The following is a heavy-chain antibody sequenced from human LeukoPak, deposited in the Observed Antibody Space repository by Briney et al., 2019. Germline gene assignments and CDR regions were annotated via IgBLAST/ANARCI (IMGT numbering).Heavy chain of an antibody. CDR2: IMPLFGTA. J-gene: IGHJ5*02. D-gene: IGHD4-17*01. CDR1: GGTFNNSA. V-gene: IGHV1-69*05. Sequence: SVKVSCKTSGGTFNNSAISWVRQAPGQGLEWLGGIMPLFGTAGYAQKFQGRVTITKDESTRTVYLELTSLTSDDTAVYYCARDVHGDYGSGWFDPWGQGTLVSVSS. CDR3: ARDVHGDYGSGWFDP.